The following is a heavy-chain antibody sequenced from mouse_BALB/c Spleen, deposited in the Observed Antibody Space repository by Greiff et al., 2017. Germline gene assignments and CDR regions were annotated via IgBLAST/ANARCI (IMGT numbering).Heavy chain of an antibody. D-gene: IGHD1-1*01. CDR1: GYSFTSYY. Sequence: VQLQQSGPELMKPGASVQISCKASGYSFTSYYMHWVKQSHGKSLEWIGYIDPFNGGTSYNQKFKGKATLTVDKSSSTAYMHLSSLTSEYSAVYYCARAYYGSSPYYFDYWGQGTTLTVAS. V-gene: IGHV1S135*01. CDR3: ARAYYGSSPYYFDY. CDR2: IDPFNGGT. J-gene: IGHJ2*01.